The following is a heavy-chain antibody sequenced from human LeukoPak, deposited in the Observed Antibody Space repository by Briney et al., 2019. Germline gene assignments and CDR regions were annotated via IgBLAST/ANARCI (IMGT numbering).Heavy chain of an antibody. Sequence: GGSLRLSCAASGFTFNIYEMNWVRQAPGKGLEWVSYISSSGSTIYYADSVKGRSTISRDNAKNSLYLQMNSLRAEDTAVYYCARSYGSGSYYNNYYYYGMDVWGQGTTVTVSS. CDR1: GFTFNIYE. J-gene: IGHJ6*02. D-gene: IGHD3-10*01. CDR2: ISSSGSTI. CDR3: ARSYGSGSYYNNYYYYGMDV. V-gene: IGHV3-48*03.